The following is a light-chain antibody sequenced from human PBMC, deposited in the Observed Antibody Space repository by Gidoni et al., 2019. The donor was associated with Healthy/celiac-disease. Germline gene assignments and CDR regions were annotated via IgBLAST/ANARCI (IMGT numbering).Light chain of an antibody. CDR3: GTWDSTLYV. V-gene: IGLV1-51*01. J-gene: IGLJ1*01. CDR2: DNN. CDR1: SSNIGNNY. Sequence: QSVLTQTPSVSAAPGQKVTISCSGSSSNIGNNYVSWYQQLPGTAPKLLIYDNNKRPSGIPDRFSGSKSGTSATLGITGLQTGDEADYYCGTWDSTLYVFGTGTKVTVL.